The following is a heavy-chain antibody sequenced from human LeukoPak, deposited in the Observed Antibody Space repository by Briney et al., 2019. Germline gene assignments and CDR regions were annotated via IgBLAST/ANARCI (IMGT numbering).Heavy chain of an antibody. J-gene: IGHJ4*02. D-gene: IGHD3-3*01. V-gene: IGHV1-69*13. CDR3: ARGRHYDFWSGYYQAY. CDR2: IIPIFGTA. CDR1: GGTFSSYA. Sequence: GASVKVSCKASGGTFSSYAISWVRQAPGQGLEWMGGIIPIFGTANYAQKFQGRVTITADESTSTAYMELSSLRSEDTAVYYCARGRHYDFWSGYYQAYWGQGTLVTVSS.